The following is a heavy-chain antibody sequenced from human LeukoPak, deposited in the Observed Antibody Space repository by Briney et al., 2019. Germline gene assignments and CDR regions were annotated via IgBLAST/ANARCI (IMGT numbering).Heavy chain of an antibody. CDR2: IIPILGIA. V-gene: IGHV1-69*04. Sequence: SVKVSCKASGGTFSSYAISWVRQAPGQGLEWMGRIIPILGIANYAQKFQGRVTITADKSTSTAYMELSSLRSEDTAVYYCARDRSYDSSGYSDYWGQGTLVTVSS. CDR1: GGTFSSYA. J-gene: IGHJ4*02. CDR3: ARDRSYDSSGYSDY. D-gene: IGHD3-22*01.